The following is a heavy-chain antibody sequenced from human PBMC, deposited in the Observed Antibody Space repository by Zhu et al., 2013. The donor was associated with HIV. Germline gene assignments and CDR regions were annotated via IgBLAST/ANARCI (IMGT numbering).Heavy chain of an antibody. CDR3: ARDRYGDNHWFDP. Sequence: QVQLVQSGAEVKKPGSSVKVSCKASGYTFISYYMHWVRQAPGQGLEWMGIINPSGGSTSYAQKFQGRVTMTRDTSTSTVYMELSSLRSEDTAVYYCARDRYGDNHWFDPGAREPWSPSPQ. CDR1: GYTFISYY. D-gene: IGHD4-17*01. CDR2: INPSGGST. V-gene: IGHV1-46*01. J-gene: IGHJ5*02.